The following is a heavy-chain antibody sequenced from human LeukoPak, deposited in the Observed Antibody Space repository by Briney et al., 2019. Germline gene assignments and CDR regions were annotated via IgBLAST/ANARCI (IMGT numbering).Heavy chain of an antibody. CDR1: GYSISSGYY. J-gene: IGHJ4*02. CDR3: ARLVRLSSNWERSYYFEH. CDR2: IYHSGST. D-gene: IGHD6-13*01. Sequence: NTSETLSLTCTVSGYSISSGYYWGWIRQPPGKGLEWIGSIYHSGSTYYNPSLKSRVSMSVDTSNKQFSLQLISVTAADTAVYYCARLVRLSSNWERSYYFEHWGQGALVTVSS. V-gene: IGHV4-38-2*02.